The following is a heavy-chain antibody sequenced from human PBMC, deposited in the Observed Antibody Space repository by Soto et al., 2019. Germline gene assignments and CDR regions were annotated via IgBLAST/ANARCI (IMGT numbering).Heavy chain of an antibody. D-gene: IGHD7-27*01. CDR2: ISYDGSNK. J-gene: IGHJ6*02. CDR3: AKDTSWGGPSYYYYGMDV. V-gene: IGHV3-30*18. Sequence: GGSLRLSCAASGFTFSSYGMHWVRQAPGKGLEWVAVISYDGSNKYYADSVKGRFTISRDNSKNTLYLQMNSLRAEDTAVYYCAKDTSWGGPSYYYYGMDVGGQGTTVTVSS. CDR1: GFTFSSYG.